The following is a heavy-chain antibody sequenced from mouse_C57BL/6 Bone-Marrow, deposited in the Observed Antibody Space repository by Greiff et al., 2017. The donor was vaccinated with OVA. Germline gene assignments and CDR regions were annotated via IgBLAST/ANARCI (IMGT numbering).Heavy chain of an antibody. CDR3: ARKRGLYCSSLYFDV. J-gene: IGHJ2*01. CDR1: GYSFTGYY. Sequence: EVKLMESGPELVKPGASVKISCKASGYSFTGYYMNWVKQSPEKSLEWIGEINPSTGGTTYNQKFKAKATLTVDKSSSTAYMQLKSLPSEYSAVYYWARKRGLYCSSLYFDVWGKGTTLTVSS. D-gene: IGHD1-1*01. V-gene: IGHV1-42*01. CDR2: INPSTGGT.